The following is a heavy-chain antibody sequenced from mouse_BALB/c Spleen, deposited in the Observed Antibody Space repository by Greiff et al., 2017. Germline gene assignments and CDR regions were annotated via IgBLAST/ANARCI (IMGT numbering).Heavy chain of an antibody. Sequence: VQLKQSGPGLVKPSQSLSLTCTVTGYSITSDYAWNWIRQFPGNKLEWMGYISYSGSTSYNPSLKSRISITRDTSKNQFFLQLNSVTTEDTATYYCARSSYYDYYFDYWGQGTTLTVSS. CDR1: GYSITSDYA. J-gene: IGHJ2*01. D-gene: IGHD2-4*01. V-gene: IGHV3-2*02. CDR3: ARSSYYDYYFDY. CDR2: ISYSGST.